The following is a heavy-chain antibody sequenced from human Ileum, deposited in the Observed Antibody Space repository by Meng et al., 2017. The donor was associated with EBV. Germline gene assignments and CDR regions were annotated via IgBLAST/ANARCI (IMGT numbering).Heavy chain of an antibody. V-gene: IGHV4-28*01. D-gene: IGHD1-26*01. CDR3: ARNSESGSYIDY. Sequence: QVQLQESGPGLVKPSDTRSLTCAVSGYSFSTTNWWGWIRQPPGKGLEWIGHIYYSGTTYNNPSLKSRVTMSIDPSKNQFSLKLSSVTAVDTAVYYCARNSESGSYIDYWGLGTLVTVSS. CDR2: IYYSGTT. CDR1: GYSFSTTNW. J-gene: IGHJ4*02.